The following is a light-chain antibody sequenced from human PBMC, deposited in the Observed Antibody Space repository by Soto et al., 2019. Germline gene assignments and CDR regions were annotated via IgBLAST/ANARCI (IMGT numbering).Light chain of an antibody. Sequence: RATLSCGASQSVNSNYLAWYQQKPGQAPRLLIYGISKRATDIPDRFSGSGSGTEFTLTIFILQREDFPTYYYQDHGQRAIT. V-gene: IGKV3-20*01. CDR3: QDHGQRAIT. CDR1: QSVNSNY. J-gene: IGKJ5*01. CDR2: GIS.